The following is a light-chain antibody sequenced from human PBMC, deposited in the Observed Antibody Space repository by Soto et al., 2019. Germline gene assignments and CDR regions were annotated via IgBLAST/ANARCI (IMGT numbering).Light chain of an antibody. J-gene: IGKJ2*01. CDR1: QSINSE. CDR2: GAS. V-gene: IGKV3-15*01. CDR3: QPGHNWPLT. Sequence: EIVMTQSPATLSLSPGERAALSCRASQSINSELAWYQQKPGQPPMLFIYGASTSATGVTARFTGSESGSEFTLTISGLQSEDFAVYYCQPGHNWPLTFGQGTRLEI.